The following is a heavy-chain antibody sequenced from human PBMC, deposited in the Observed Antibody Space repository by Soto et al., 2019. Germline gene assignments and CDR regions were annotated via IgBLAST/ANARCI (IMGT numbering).Heavy chain of an antibody. CDR1: GNTFSDHF. Sequence: QVQLVQSGAEVKKPGASVKVSCKVSGNTFSDHFLHWVRQAPGQGPEWMGWIKPSSGGTHYAQKFKGRVTFTSDAAITTAYIELSSLTSGDAAVYFCARDRQGVATSADMEAWGQGTTVTVSS. CDR3: ARDRQGVATSADMEA. J-gene: IGHJ6*02. V-gene: IGHV1-2*02. D-gene: IGHD2-21*01. CDR2: IKPSSGGT.